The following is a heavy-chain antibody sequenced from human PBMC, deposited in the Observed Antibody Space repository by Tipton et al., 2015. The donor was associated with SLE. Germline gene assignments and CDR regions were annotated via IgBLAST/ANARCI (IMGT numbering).Heavy chain of an antibody. Sequence: SLRLSCAASGFTFSSYAMSWVRQAPGKGLEWISYISSTSGSIYYADSVKGRFTISRDNAKKSLYLQMSSLRVEDTAVYYCAREGGDYSLDQWGQGTLVTVSS. D-gene: IGHD4-17*01. J-gene: IGHJ4*02. CDR3: AREGGDYSLDQ. CDR2: ISSTSGSI. CDR1: GFTFSSYA. V-gene: IGHV3-48*01.